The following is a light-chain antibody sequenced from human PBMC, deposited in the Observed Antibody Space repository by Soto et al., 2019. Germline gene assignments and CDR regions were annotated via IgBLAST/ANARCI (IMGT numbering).Light chain of an antibody. CDR1: QTISSNY. CDR2: GAS. Sequence: EILLTQSPGTLSLSPGERATLSCRATQTISSNYLAWYQQKPGEAPKLLIHGASTSATGIPDRFSGSGSGTDFPLTISGLEPEDFAVYYCQLYGSSPKTFGQGTKVEV. V-gene: IGKV3-20*01. CDR3: QLYGSSPKT. J-gene: IGKJ1*01.